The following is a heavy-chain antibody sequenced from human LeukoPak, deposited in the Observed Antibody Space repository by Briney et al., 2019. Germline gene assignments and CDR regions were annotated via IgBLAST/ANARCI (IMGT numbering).Heavy chain of an antibody. D-gene: IGHD3-22*01. J-gene: IGHJ1*01. CDR1: GFTFSSYD. Sequence: GGSLRLSCAASGFTFSSYDMHWVRQAPGKGLEWVAVIRYDGSNKYYADSMKGRLTISRDNAKNSLYLQMSSLRADDTAVYYCARDRLLYYYDSGPTGHFQHWGQGTLVTV. V-gene: IGHV3-33*01. CDR3: ARDRLLYYYDSGPTGHFQH. CDR2: IRYDGSNK.